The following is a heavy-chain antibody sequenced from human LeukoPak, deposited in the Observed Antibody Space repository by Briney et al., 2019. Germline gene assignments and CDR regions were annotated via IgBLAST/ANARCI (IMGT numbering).Heavy chain of an antibody. CDR1: GFTFSSYG. Sequence: GGSLRLSCAASGFTFSSYGMYCVRHAPGQGLEWVAFIRYDGSNKYYADSVKGRFTISRDNSKNTVYLQMNSLRAEDTAVYYCAKDINYDILTGFYRYGMDVWGQGTTVTVSS. CDR3: AKDINYDILTGFYRYGMDV. CDR2: IRYDGSNK. D-gene: IGHD3-9*01. V-gene: IGHV3-30*02. J-gene: IGHJ6*02.